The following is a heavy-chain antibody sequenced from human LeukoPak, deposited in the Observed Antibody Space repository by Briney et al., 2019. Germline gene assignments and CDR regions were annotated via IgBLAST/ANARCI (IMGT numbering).Heavy chain of an antibody. D-gene: IGHD5-18*01. J-gene: IGHJ6*02. CDR1: GYTFTGYY. CDR2: INPNSGGT. V-gene: IGHV1-2*02. CDR3: ARSSYGVYYYYGMDV. Sequence: ASVTVSCKASGYTFTGYYMHWVRQAPGQGLEWMGWINPNSGGTNYAQKFQGRVTMTRDTSISTAYMELSRLRSDDTAVYYCARSSYGVYYYYGMDVWGQGTTVTVSS.